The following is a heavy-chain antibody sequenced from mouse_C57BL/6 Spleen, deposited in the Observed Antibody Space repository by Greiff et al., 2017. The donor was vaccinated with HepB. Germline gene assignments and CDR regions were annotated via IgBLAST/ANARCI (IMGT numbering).Heavy chain of an antibody. D-gene: IGHD2-1*01. Sequence: EVNVVESGGDLVKPGGSLKLSCAASGFTFSSYGMSWVRQTPDKRLEWVATISSGGSYTYYPDSVKGRFTISRDNAKNTLYLQMSSLKSEDTAMYYCARSLVYGNYVDYWGQGTTLTVSS. CDR1: GFTFSSYG. CDR3: ARSLVYGNYVDY. J-gene: IGHJ2*01. CDR2: ISSGGSYT. V-gene: IGHV5-6*01.